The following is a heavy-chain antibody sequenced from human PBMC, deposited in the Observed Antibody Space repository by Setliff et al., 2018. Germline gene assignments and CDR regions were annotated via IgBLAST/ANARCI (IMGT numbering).Heavy chain of an antibody. J-gene: IGHJ4*02. CDR1: GYSFSNFW. Sequence: GESLKISCKGSGYSFSNFWIGWVRQMPGKGLEWMGIIYPGDSHTRYRPSFQGQVTISADKSINTAYLQWSSLKASDTAMYYCARWDCSGDNCQSGFDYWGQGTRVTVSS. CDR3: ARWDCSGDNCQSGFDY. CDR2: IYPGDSHT. D-gene: IGHD2-15*01. V-gene: IGHV5-51*01.